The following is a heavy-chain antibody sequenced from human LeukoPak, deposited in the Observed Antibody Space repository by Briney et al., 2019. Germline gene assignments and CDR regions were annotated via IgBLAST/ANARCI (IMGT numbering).Heavy chain of an antibody. CDR1: GYTFTSYD. Sequence: ASVKVSCKASGYTFTSYDINWVRQATGQGLEWMGWMNPNSGNTGYAQKFQGRVTMTRNTSISTAYTELSSLRSEDTAVYYCARGKTGHPYYYYYMDVWGKGTTVTASS. V-gene: IGHV1-8*01. CDR2: MNPNSGNT. CDR3: ARGKTGHPYYYYYMDV. J-gene: IGHJ6*03.